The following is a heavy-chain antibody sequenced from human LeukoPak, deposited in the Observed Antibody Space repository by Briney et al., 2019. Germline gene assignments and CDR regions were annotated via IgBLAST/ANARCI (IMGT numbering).Heavy chain of an antibody. CDR2: INPNSGGT. CDR3: ARAMTTVTTAGGY. V-gene: IGHV1-2*02. Sequence: ASVKVSCKASGYTFTGYYMHWVRQAPGQGLEWMGWINPNSGGTNYAQKFQGRVTMTRDTSISTAYMELSRLRSDDTAVYYCARAMTTVTTAGGYWGQGTLVTVSS. J-gene: IGHJ4*02. D-gene: IGHD4-17*01. CDR1: GYTFTGYY.